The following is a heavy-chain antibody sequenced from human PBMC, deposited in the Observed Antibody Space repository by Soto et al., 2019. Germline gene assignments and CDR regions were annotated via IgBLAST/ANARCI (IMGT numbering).Heavy chain of an antibody. CDR2: IYYSGST. V-gene: IGHV4-59*01. CDR3: SRVGGYYGDYPNFDY. D-gene: IGHD4-17*01. CDR1: GSSTSPFY. Sequence: SETLSLTCIVSGSSTSPFYWSWIRQPPGKGLEWIGNIYYSGSTNYNPSLKSRVTISVDTSKRQFYLNLYSMTAADTAVYYCSRVGGYYGDYPNFDYWGQGTRVTVSS. J-gene: IGHJ4*02.